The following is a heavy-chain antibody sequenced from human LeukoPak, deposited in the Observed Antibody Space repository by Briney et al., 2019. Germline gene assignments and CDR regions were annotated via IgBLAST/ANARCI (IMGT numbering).Heavy chain of an antibody. CDR3: ARRRSGYGDFDY. D-gene: IGHD5-12*01. J-gene: IGHJ4*02. Sequence: SETLSLTCTVPGDSISSYYWSWIRQPPGKELEWTGYMYHSGSTNYNPSLKSRVTMSVDTSKNQFSLKLSSVTAADTAVYYCARRRSGYGDFDYWGQGTLVTVSS. CDR2: MYHSGST. V-gene: IGHV4-59*08. CDR1: GDSISSYY.